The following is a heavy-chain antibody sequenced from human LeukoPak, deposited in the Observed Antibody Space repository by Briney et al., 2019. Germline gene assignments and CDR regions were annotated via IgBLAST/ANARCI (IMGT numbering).Heavy chain of an antibody. V-gene: IGHV4-38-2*02. CDR3: ARAVDSSGYQHKGFDP. Sequence: PSETLSLTCSVSGYNINKGYYWGWVRQPLGKGLEWIGAIYHSGTTYYNPSLKNRLTFSVDTSNNQFSVRLRSVTAADTAVYYCARAVDSSGYQHKGFDPWGQGTLVTVSS. CDR1: GYNINKGYY. CDR2: IYHSGTT. D-gene: IGHD3-22*01. J-gene: IGHJ5*02.